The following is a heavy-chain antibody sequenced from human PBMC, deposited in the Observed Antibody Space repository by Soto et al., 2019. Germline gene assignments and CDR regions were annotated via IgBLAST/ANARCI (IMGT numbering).Heavy chain of an antibody. CDR1: EFTFSTHA. Sequence: GGSLRLSCAASEFTFSTHAMSWVRQAPGKGLEWVSTISGSGDRTYYADSVKGRFTISRDNSENTLYVQMNSLRAEDTAVYYCAKTIRVGYADRWFDPWGQGTLVTVSS. D-gene: IGHD2-8*02. V-gene: IGHV3-23*01. CDR3: AKTIRVGYADRWFDP. CDR2: ISGSGDRT. J-gene: IGHJ5*02.